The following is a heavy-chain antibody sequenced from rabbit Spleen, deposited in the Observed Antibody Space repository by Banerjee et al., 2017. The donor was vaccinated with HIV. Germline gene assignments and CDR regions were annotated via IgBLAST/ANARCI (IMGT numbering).Heavy chain of an antibody. CDR1: GFTLSSYY. V-gene: IGHV1S7*01. J-gene: IGHJ4*01. CDR2: IDPVFGSA. Sequence: QLEESAGGLVQPGGSLKLSCKASGFTLSSYYMNWVRQAPGKGLEWIGYIDPVFGSAYYASWVNGRFSISRENTQNTVFLQMTSLTAADTATYFCARDGAGGSYFALWGPGTLVTVS. CDR3: ARDGAGGSYFAL. D-gene: IGHD8-1*01.